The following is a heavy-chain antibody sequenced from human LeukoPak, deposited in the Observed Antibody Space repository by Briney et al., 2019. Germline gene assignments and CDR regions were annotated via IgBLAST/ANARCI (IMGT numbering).Heavy chain of an antibody. CDR2: IKQDGSEK. CDR1: GFTFSSYW. V-gene: IGHV3-7*03. CDR3: ARVLRYCSGGNCYSGGLGYMDV. Sequence: GGALTLSCAASGFTFSSYWMYWVRQAPGKGLEGVANIKQDGSEKYYLDSVKGRFTISRDNTKNSLYLQMNSLRAEDTAVYYCARVLRYCSGGNCYSGGLGYMDVWGKGTTVTISS. J-gene: IGHJ6*03. D-gene: IGHD2-15*01.